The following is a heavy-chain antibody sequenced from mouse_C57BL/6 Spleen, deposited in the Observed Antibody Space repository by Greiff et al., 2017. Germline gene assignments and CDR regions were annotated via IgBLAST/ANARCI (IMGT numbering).Heavy chain of an antibody. CDR3: ARLIYYDYGGYAMDY. CDR1: GFTFSDYG. CDR2: ISSGSSTI. V-gene: IGHV5-17*01. J-gene: IGHJ4*01. Sequence: DVMLVESGGGLVKPAGSLTLSCAASGFTFSDYGMHWVRQAPEKGLVWVAYISSGSSTIYYADTVKGRFTISRDTAKNTLFLQMTSLRSEDTAMYYCARLIYYDYGGYAMDYWGQGTSVTVSS. D-gene: IGHD2-4*01.